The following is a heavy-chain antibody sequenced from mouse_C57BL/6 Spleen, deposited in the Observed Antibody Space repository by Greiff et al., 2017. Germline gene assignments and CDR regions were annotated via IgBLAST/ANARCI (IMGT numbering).Heavy chain of an antibody. J-gene: IGHJ4*01. Sequence: VQLQQSGAELVRPGASVKLSCKASGYTFTDYYINWVKQRPGQGLEWIARIYPGSGNTYYNEKFKGKATLTAEKSSSTAYMQLSSLTSEDSAVYFCATTVVEDYAMDYWGQGTSVTVSS. CDR3: ATTVVEDYAMDY. D-gene: IGHD1-1*01. CDR1: GYTFTDYY. CDR2: IYPGSGNT. V-gene: IGHV1-76*01.